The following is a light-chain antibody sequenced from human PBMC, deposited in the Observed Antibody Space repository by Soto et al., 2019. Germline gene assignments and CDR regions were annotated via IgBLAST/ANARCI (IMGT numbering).Light chain of an antibody. CDR2: DVS. CDR1: SSDFGIYSS. Sequence: ALTQPAAVSGSPGQSIAISCTGTSSDFGIYSSVSCYQYYPGKAPKLMILDVSIRPSGFFDRFSGSKSGNTASLTFFGLQSEDEADYYCSSYTSSSSYVFGSGTKVTVL. V-gene: IGLV2-14*03. J-gene: IGLJ1*01. CDR3: SSYTSSSSYV.